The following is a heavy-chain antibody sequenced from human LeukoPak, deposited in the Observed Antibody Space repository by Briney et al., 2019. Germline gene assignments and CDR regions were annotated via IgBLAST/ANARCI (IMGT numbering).Heavy chain of an antibody. CDR2: ISGSGGST. CDR3: SCSLFYYYGMDV. Sequence: GGSLRLSCAASGFTFSSYAMSWVRQAPGKGLEWVSAISGSGGSTYYADSVEGRFTISRDNSKNTLYLQMNSLRAEDTAVYYCSCSLFYYYGMDVWGQGTTVTVSS. J-gene: IGHJ6*02. V-gene: IGHV3-23*01. D-gene: IGHD2-15*01. CDR1: GFTFSSYA.